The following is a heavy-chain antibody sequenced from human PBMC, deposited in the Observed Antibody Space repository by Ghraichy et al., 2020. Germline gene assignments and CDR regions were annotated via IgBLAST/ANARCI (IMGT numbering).Heavy chain of an antibody. CDR2: TYYRSKWYN. CDR1: GDSVSSNSAA. CDR3: ARDQAGGLGFVVVPAAKDRPYYYGMDV. D-gene: IGHD2-2*01. V-gene: IGHV6-1*01. Sequence: SQTLSLTCAISGDSVSSNSAAWNWIRQSPSRGLEWLGRTYYRSKWYNDYAVSVKSRITINPDTSKNQFSLQLNSVTPEDTAVYYCARDQAGGLGFVVVPAAKDRPYYYGMDVWGQGTTVTVSS. J-gene: IGHJ6*02.